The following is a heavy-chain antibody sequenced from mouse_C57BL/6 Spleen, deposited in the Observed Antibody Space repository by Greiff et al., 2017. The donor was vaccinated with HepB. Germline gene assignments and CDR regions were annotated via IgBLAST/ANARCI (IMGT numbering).Heavy chain of an antibody. J-gene: IGHJ4*01. V-gene: IGHV5-4*01. CDR1: GFTFSSYA. CDR2: ISDGGSYT. Sequence: EVKLVESGGGLVKHGGSLKLSCAASGFTFSSYAMSWVRQTPEKRLEWVATISDGGSYTYYPDNVKGRFTISRDNAKNNLYLQMSHLKSEDTAMYYCAREQEAGPYYYAMDYWGQGTSGTVSS. CDR3: AREQEAGPYYYAMDY.